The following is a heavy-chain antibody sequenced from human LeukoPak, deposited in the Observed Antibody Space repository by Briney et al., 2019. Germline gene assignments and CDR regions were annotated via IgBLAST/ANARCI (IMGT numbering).Heavy chain of an antibody. Sequence: SETLSLTCTVSGGSISSYYWSWIRQPAGKGLEWIGRIYTSGSTNYNPSLKSRVTMSVDTSKNQFSLKLSSVTAADTAVYYCARDLVSSWSSNWFDPWGQGTLVTVSS. CDR2: IYTSGST. CDR1: GGSISSYY. J-gene: IGHJ5*02. V-gene: IGHV4-4*07. D-gene: IGHD6-13*01. CDR3: ARDLVSSWSSNWFDP.